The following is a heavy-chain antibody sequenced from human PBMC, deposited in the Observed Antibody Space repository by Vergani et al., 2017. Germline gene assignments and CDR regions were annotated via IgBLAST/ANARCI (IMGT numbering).Heavy chain of an antibody. V-gene: IGHV3-30*02. J-gene: IGHJ6*02. CDR3: AKKGGSLYYYGVDV. D-gene: IGHD1-26*01. Sequence: QVQLVEPGGGLVKPGGSLRLSCIGSGYTFGHFDMHWVRQAPGKGLAWVAFIRYDGSNPQYIDSVKGRFTISRDNSKDTLFLQMNGLRPEDTGTYFCAKKGGSLYYYGVDVWGQGTTITVSS. CDR2: IRYDGSNP. CDR1: GYTFGHFD.